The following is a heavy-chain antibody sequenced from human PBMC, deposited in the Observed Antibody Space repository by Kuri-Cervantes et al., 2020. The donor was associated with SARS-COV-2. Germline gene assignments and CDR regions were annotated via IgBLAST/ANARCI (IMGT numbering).Heavy chain of an antibody. J-gene: IGHJ4*02. Sequence: SQTLSLTCAVYGGSFSGYYWSWIRQPPGKGLEWIGEINHSGSTNYNPSLKSRVTISVDTSKNQFSLKLSSVTAADTAVYYCARKSACSSTSCYPGPFDYWGQGTLVTVSS. D-gene: IGHD2-2*01. CDR2: INHSGST. CDR3: ARKSACSSTSCYPGPFDY. CDR1: GGSFSGYY. V-gene: IGHV4-34*01.